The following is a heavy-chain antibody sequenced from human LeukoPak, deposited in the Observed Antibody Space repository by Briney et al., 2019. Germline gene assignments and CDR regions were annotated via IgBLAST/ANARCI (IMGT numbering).Heavy chain of an antibody. D-gene: IGHD3-10*01. J-gene: IGHJ6*02. CDR1: GGTFTSYA. V-gene: IGHV1-69*01. Sequence: RRASVKVSCKASGGTFTSYAISWVRQAPGQGLEWMGGIIPVFGSANYAQKFQGRVTITADESTSTAYMELSSLRSEDTAVYYCARVGLRRGSGYYAMDVWGQGTTVTVSS. CDR2: IIPVFGSA. CDR3: ARVGLRRGSGYYAMDV.